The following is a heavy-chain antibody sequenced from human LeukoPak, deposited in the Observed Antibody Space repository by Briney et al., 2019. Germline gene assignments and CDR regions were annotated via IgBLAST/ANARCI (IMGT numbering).Heavy chain of an antibody. CDR3: AKGKYGDLFDY. D-gene: IGHD4-17*01. V-gene: IGHV3-53*01. CDR2: IYSGGST. J-gene: IGHJ4*02. CDR1: GFSVSNNY. Sequence: GGSLRLSCAASGFSVSNNYMSWVRQAPGKGLEWVSVIYSGGSTFYADSVKGRFTISRDNSKNTLYLQMNSLRAEDTAVYYCAKGKYGDLFDYWGQGTLVTVSS.